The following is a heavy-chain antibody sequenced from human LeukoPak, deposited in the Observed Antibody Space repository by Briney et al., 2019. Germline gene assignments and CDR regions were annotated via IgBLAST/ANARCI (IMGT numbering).Heavy chain of an antibody. Sequence: SETLSLTCTVSGGSISSSSDYWGWIRQPPGKGLEWIGSIHYSGGTYYTPSLKSRVTISADTSENQFSLKLTSVTAADTAVYYCARFYSSTWTSYFDYWGQGTLVTVSS. J-gene: IGHJ4*02. CDR3: ARFYSSTWTSYFDY. CDR2: IHYSGGT. D-gene: IGHD6-13*01. CDR1: GGSISSSSDY. V-gene: IGHV4-39*01.